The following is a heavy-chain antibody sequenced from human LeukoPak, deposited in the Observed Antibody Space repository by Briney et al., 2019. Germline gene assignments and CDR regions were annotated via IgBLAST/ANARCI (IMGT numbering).Heavy chain of an antibody. J-gene: IGHJ5*02. CDR3: ARGRRQLERQMYWFDP. D-gene: IGHD1-1*01. CDR2: SSAHNGNT. Sequence: ASVTVSCKASGYTFTTYGISWVRQAPGQGLEWMGGSSAHNGNTNYRQKLQGRVTMTTETSTSTAYMELRSLRSDDTAVYYCARGRRQLERQMYWFDPWGQGTLVTVSS. V-gene: IGHV1-18*01. CDR1: GYTFTTYG.